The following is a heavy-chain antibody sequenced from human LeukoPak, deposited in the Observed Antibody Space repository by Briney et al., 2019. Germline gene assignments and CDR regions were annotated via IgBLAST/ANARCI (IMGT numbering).Heavy chain of an antibody. CDR1: GGSISSYY. CDR3: ARLGYDYVWGSYRPPLAYYFDY. J-gene: IGHJ4*02. V-gene: IGHV4-59*12. D-gene: IGHD3-16*02. Sequence: SETLSPTCTVSGGSISSYYWSWIRQPPGKGLEWIGYIYYSGSTNYNPSLKSRVTISVDTSKNQFSLKLSSVTAADTAVYYCARLGYDYVWGSYRPPLAYYFDYWGQGTLVTVSS. CDR2: IYYSGST.